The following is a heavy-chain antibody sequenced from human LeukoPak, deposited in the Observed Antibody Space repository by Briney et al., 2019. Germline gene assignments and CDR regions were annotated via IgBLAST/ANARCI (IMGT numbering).Heavy chain of an antibody. D-gene: IGHD1-26*01. CDR1: GGSLNNYY. CDR2: IYYTGST. V-gene: IGHV4-59*12. J-gene: IGHJ4*02. Sequence: ASKTLSLTCTVSGGSLNNYYWSWIRQPPGQGLEWIGYIYYTGSTHYNPSLKSRVTMSVDTSKNQFSLKLSSVTAADTAVYYCATLGSYSGSLWGQGTLVTVSS. CDR3: ATLGSYSGSL.